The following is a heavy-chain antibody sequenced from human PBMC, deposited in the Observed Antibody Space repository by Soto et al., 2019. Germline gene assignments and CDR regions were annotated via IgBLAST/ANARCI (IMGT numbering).Heavy chain of an antibody. Sequence: VASVKVSCKASGYTFTSYYMHWVRQAPGQGLEWMGIINPSGGSTSYAQKFQGRVTVTRDTSTSTVYMELSSLRSEDTAVYYCARDVEDISIAAQPQKSDAFDIWGQGTMVTVSS. CDR2: INPSGGST. J-gene: IGHJ3*02. CDR1: GYTFTSYY. V-gene: IGHV1-46*01. CDR3: ARDVEDISIAAQPQKSDAFDI. D-gene: IGHD6-6*01.